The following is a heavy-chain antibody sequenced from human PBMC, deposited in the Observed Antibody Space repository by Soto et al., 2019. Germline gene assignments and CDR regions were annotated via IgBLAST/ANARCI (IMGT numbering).Heavy chain of an antibody. D-gene: IGHD3-16*01. CDR2: IIPILGIA. CDR1: GGTFSSYT. CDR3: ARGGPDRWFDP. J-gene: IGHJ5*02. V-gene: IGHV1-69*02. Sequence: QVQLVQSGAEVKKPGSSVKVSCKASGGTFSSYTISWVRQAPGQGLEWMGRIIPILGIANYAQKFQGRVTITADKPTRAAYMERSSLRYEDTAVYSCARGGPDRWFDPWGQGTLVTVSS.